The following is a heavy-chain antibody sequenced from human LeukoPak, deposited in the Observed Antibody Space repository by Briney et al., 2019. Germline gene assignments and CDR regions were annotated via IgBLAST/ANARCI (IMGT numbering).Heavy chain of an antibody. J-gene: IGHJ5*02. Sequence: GGSLRLSCAASGFTFSSYAMHWVRQAPGKGLEWVAVVSYGGSNKYYADSVKGRFTISRDDSKNTLYLQMNSLRAEDTAVYYCARGGSGSTWGQGTLVTVSS. CDR1: GFTFSSYA. D-gene: IGHD3-10*01. CDR2: VSYGGSNK. CDR3: ARGGSGST. V-gene: IGHV3-30*04.